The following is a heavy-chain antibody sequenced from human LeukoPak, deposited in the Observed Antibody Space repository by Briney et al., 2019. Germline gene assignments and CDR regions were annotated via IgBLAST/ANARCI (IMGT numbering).Heavy chain of an antibody. CDR1: GGSFSGYY. J-gene: IGHJ6*02. D-gene: IGHD2-21*02. V-gene: IGHV4-34*01. Sequence: SETLSLTCAVYGGSFSGYYWSWIRQPPGKGLEWIGEINHSGSTNYNPSLKSRVTISVDTSKNQFSLKLSSVTAADTAVYYCARGTYCGGDCYSGYYYYYGMDVWGQGTTVTVS. CDR3: ARGTYCGGDCYSGYYYYYGMDV. CDR2: INHSGST.